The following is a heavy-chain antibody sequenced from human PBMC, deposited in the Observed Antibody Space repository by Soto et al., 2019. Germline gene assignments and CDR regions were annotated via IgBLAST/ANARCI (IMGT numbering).Heavy chain of an antibody. CDR2: INPSGGST. CDR1: GYTFTSYY. J-gene: IGHJ6*02. CDR3: ARPTDYYDKSGYMGDQDELHSSYYAMDV. D-gene: IGHD3-22*01. V-gene: IGHV1-46*01. Sequence: ASVKVACKASGYTFTSYYMHWVRQAPAQGLAWMGIINPSGGSTSYAQKFQGRVTMTRHTSTSTVYMELSSLRSEDTAVYYCARPTDYYDKSGYMGDQDELHSSYYAMDVWGQGATVTVYS.